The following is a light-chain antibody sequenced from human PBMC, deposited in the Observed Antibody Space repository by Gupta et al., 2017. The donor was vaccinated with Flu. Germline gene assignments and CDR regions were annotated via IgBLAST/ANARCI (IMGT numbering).Light chain of an antibody. CDR3: CTYAGSTTHVV. J-gene: IGLJ2*01. CDR1: SSDVGSYNL. V-gene: IGLV2-23*02. CDR2: DVT. Sequence: TISCTGTSSDVGSYNLVSWYQQHPGKAPKLMIYDVTKRPSGASNRFSGSKSGNTASLTISGLQGDDEADYYCCTYAGSTTHVVFGGGTKLTVL.